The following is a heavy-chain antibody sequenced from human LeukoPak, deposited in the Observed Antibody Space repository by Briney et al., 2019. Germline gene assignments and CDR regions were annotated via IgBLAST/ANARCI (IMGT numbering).Heavy chain of an antibody. CDR3: TPPMVRGHDGFDI. J-gene: IGHJ3*02. Sequence: GGSLRLSCAASGFTFSNAWMSWVRQAPGKGLEWVGRIKSKTDGGTTDYAAPVKGRFTISRDDSKNTLYLQMNSLKTEDTAVYYCTPPMVRGHDGFDIWGQGTMVSVSS. D-gene: IGHD3-10*01. CDR1: GFTFSNAW. CDR2: IKSKTDGGTT. V-gene: IGHV3-15*01.